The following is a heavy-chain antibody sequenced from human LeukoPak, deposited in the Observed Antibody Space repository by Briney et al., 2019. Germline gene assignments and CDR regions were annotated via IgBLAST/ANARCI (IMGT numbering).Heavy chain of an antibody. CDR2: IYSGGST. CDR3: ARRALLGYYGMDV. V-gene: IGHV3-66*01. CDR1: GFTVSSNY. D-gene: IGHD2/OR15-2a*01. J-gene: IGHJ6*02. Sequence: GGSLRLSCAASGFTVSSNYMSWVRQAPGEGLEWVSVIYSGGSTYYADSVKGRFTISRDNSKNTLYLQMNSLRAEDTAVYYCARRALLGYYGMDVWGQGTTVTVSS.